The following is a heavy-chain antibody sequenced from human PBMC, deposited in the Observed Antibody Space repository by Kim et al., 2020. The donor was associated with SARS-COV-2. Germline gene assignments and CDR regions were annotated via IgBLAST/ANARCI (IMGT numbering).Heavy chain of an antibody. CDR2: VSGSGGIT. Sequence: GGSLRLSCAASGFTLSSYAMSWVRQAPGKGLEWVSAVSGSGGITYHADSAKGRFTISRDKSKNTLYLQMNSLRAEDTAVYYCARGAVMGATGGSIFDYWG. V-gene: IGHV3-23*01. CDR1: GFTLSSYA. CDR3: ARGAVMGATGGSIFDY. J-gene: IGHJ4*01. D-gene: IGHD1-26*01.